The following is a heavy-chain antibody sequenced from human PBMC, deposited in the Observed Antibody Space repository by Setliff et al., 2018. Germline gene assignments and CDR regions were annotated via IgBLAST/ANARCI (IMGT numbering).Heavy chain of an antibody. V-gene: IGHV1-18*01. CDR3: ARLRSGWLRGVFDY. Sequence: ASVKVSCKASGYTFKTYGFTWVRQAPGQGLEWMGWISPYNGNTNSAQKFQGRVTMTMDTSTSTAYMELRSLTSDDTAVYYCARLRSGWLRGVFDYWGQGTLVTVSS. J-gene: IGHJ4*02. CDR2: ISPYNGNT. D-gene: IGHD6-19*01. CDR1: GYTFKTYG.